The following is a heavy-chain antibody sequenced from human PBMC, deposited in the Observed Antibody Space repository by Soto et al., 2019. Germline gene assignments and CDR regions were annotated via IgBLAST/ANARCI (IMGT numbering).Heavy chain of an antibody. V-gene: IGHV3-21*01. CDR1: GFTFRTYT. CDR2: ICGFSPYT. D-gene: IGHD3-10*01. CDR3: ARDRGYDAHDYYYNAMDV. J-gene: IGHJ6*02. Sequence: NPGGSLRLSCISSGFTFRTYTMNWVRQAPGKGLEWVSGICGFSPYTFYAESVKGRFTISRDNAKNSLYLQMDSLRAEDTAVYYCARDRGYDAHDYYYNAMDVWGQGTTVTVSS.